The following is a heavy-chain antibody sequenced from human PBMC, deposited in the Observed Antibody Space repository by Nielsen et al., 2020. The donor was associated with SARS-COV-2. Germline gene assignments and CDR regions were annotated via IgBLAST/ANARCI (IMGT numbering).Heavy chain of an antibody. CDR3: ARAGPGYCSGGSCYPLY. Sequence: ASVKVSCKASGYTFTSCGISWVRQAPGQGLEWMGWISAYNGNTNYAQKLRGRVTMTTDTSTSTAYMELRSLRSDDTAVYYCARAGPGYCSGGSCYPLYWGQGTLVTVSS. CDR2: ISAYNGNT. CDR1: GYTFTSCG. D-gene: IGHD2-15*01. J-gene: IGHJ4*02. V-gene: IGHV1-18*01.